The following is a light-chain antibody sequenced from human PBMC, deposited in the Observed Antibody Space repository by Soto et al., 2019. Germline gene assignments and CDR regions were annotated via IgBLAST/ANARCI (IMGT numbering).Light chain of an antibody. Sequence: QSALSQPASVSGSPGQSITISCTGTSSDIGRYNYVSWYQQHPGMAPQLLIYKVSDRPSGVSNRFSGSKSGNAASLTISGLQAEDEADYFCTSYTTTSAVIFGGGTKLTVL. V-gene: IGLV2-14*01. CDR1: SSDIGRYNY. CDR3: TSYTTTSAVI. CDR2: KVS. J-gene: IGLJ2*01.